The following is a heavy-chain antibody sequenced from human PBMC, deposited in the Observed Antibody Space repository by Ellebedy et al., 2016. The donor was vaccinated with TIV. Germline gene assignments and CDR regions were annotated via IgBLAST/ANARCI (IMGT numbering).Heavy chain of an antibody. CDR3: ARDTPPYGDYTYGMDV. J-gene: IGHJ6*02. D-gene: IGHD4-17*01. V-gene: IGHV1-2*02. Sequence: ASVKVSCKASGYTFTGYYMHWVRQAPGQGLEWMGWINPNSGGTNYAQKFQGRVTMTRDTSISTAYMELSRLRSDDTAVYYCARDTPPYGDYTYGMDVWGQGTTVTVSS. CDR1: GYTFTGYY. CDR2: INPNSGGT.